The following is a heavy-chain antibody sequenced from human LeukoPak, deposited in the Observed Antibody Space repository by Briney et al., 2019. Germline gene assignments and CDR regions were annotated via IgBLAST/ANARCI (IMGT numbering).Heavy chain of an antibody. V-gene: IGHV4-59*01. Sequence: QTLSPTCTLSAGSLSSYSWSWIRQPPGKGLEWIGYIYYSGSTNYNPSLKSRVTMSVDTFKNEFSLKLSSVTAADTAVYYCARETYSSSPPRLWGRGTLVTVSS. D-gene: IGHD6-13*01. CDR2: IYYSGST. CDR3: ARETYSSSPPRL. CDR1: AGSLSSYS. J-gene: IGHJ2*01.